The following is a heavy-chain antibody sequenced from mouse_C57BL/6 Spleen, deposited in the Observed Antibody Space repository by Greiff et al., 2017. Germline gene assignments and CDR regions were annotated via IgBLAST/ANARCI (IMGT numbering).Heavy chain of an antibody. Sequence: VQLQQPGAELVKPGASVKLSCKASGYTFTSYWMHWVKQRPGQGLEWIGMIHPNSGSTNYNEKFKSKATLTVDKSSSTAYMQLSSLTSEDSAVXYCARDITTVVAPYAMDYWGQGTSVTVSS. CDR3: ARDITTVVAPYAMDY. V-gene: IGHV1-64*01. J-gene: IGHJ4*01. D-gene: IGHD1-1*01. CDR1: GYTFTSYW. CDR2: IHPNSGST.